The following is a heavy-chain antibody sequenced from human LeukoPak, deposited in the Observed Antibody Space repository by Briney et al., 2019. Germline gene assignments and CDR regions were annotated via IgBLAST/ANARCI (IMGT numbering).Heavy chain of an antibody. CDR2: INPNSGGT. V-gene: IGHV1-2*02. J-gene: IGHJ5*02. CDR3: ARCCSSTSCPNWFDP. CDR1: GYTFTGYY. Sequence: ASVKVSCKASGYTFTGYYMHWVRQAPGQGLEWMGWINPNSGGTNYAQKSQGRVTMTRDTSISTAYMELSRLRSDDTAVYYCARCCSSTSCPNWFDPWGQGTLVTVSS. D-gene: IGHD2-2*01.